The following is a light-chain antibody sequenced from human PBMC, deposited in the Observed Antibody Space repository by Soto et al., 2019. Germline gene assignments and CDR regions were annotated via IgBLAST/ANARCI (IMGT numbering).Light chain of an antibody. CDR3: QQRSNWPPYT. CDR1: QSVSSY. V-gene: IGKV3-11*01. J-gene: IGKJ2*01. Sequence: EIVLTQSPATLSLSPGERATLSCRASQSVSSYLAWYPQKPGQAPRLLIYDASNRATGIPARFSGSGSGTDFTLTISSLEPEDFALYYCQQRSNWPPYTFGKGTTLAIK. CDR2: DAS.